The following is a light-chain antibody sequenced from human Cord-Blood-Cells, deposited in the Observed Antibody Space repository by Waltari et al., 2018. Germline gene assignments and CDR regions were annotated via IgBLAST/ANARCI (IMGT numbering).Light chain of an antibody. J-gene: IGKJ2*01. CDR3: QQYGRSSYT. CDR2: DAS. Sequence: EIVLTQSPGSLSLSPGERATLSCRASQSVSSSYLAWYQQKPGQAPRLLIYDASSRATGIPDRFSGSGSGTDFTLTISRLEPEDVAVYYCQQYGRSSYTFGQGTKLEIK. CDR1: QSVSSSY. V-gene: IGKV3-20*01.